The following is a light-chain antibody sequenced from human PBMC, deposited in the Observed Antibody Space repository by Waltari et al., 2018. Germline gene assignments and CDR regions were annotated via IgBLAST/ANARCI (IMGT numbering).Light chain of an antibody. J-gene: IGLJ3*02. CDR3: NSWDSSGNLWV. Sequence: SSELTQDPAVSVALGQTVRITCQGDSLRSYYASWYQQKPGQAPVLVIYGKNNRPSGIPDRFSGSSSGNTASLTITGAQAEDEADYYCNSWDSSGNLWVFGGGTKLTVL. V-gene: IGLV3-19*01. CDR2: GKN. CDR1: SLRSYY.